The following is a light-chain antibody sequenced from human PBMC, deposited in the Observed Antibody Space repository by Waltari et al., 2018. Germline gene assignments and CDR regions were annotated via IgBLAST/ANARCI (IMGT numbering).Light chain of an antibody. J-gene: IGLJ3*02. Sequence: QSALTQPPSASGSPGQSVTISCTGTSSDVGSFNYVSWYQQYPGKTPKLLIYEVNKRPAGIPVRFSGSKSGNTASLTVSGLQAEDEAEYYCSSYGGRNNLLFGEGTKLTVL. CDR2: EVN. V-gene: IGLV2-8*01. CDR3: SSYGGRNNLL. CDR1: SSDVGSFNY.